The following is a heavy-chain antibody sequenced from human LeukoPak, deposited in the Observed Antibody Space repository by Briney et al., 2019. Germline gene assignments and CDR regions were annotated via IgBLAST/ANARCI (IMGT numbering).Heavy chain of an antibody. CDR3: ARAVPFFWFFDY. Sequence: SETLSLTCTVSGGSISSYYWSWIRQPPGKGLEWIGYIYYSGSTNYNPSLKSRVTISVDTSKNQFSLKLSSVTAADTAVYYCARAVPFFWFFDYWGQGTLVTVSS. CDR1: GGSISSYY. V-gene: IGHV4-59*12. J-gene: IGHJ4*02. CDR2: IYYSGST. D-gene: IGHD3-3*01.